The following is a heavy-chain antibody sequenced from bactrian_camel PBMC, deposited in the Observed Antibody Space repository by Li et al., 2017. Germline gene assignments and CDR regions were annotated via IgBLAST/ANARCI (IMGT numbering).Heavy chain of an antibody. J-gene: IGHJ6*01. D-gene: IGHD3*01. CDR3: TADLASAAYCFSSGRIA. CDR2: IDSDGDA. CDR1: GYTYDTYC. Sequence: GGGSVQAGGSLRLSCAAPGYTYDTYCMGWFRQAPGKEREGLATIDSDGDAAYADSMKGRFTITRDNAKNTLDLQMAHLEPEDTGMYYCTADLASAAYCFSSGRIAWGQGTQVTVS. V-gene: IGHV3S55*01.